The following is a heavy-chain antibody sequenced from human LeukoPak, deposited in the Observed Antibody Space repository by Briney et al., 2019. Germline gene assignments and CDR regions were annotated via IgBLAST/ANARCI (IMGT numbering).Heavy chain of an antibody. Sequence: SETLSLTCTVSGGSISNSDYYWGWVRQPPGKGLEWIGSIYYSGTTSSSPSLWSRVTISIDTSKNQFSLKLTSVTAADTAVYYCASLLWFGDLRSFDYWGLGTLVTVSS. CDR3: ASLLWFGDLRSFDY. V-gene: IGHV4-39*01. J-gene: IGHJ4*02. CDR2: IYYSGTT. CDR1: GGSISNSDYY. D-gene: IGHD3-10*01.